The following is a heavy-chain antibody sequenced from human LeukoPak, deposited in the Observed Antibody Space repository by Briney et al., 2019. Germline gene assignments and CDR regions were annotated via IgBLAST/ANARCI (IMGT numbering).Heavy chain of an antibody. D-gene: IGHD3-10*01. V-gene: IGHV3-23*01. CDR2: ISGSGGST. CDR1: GFTFSSYA. Sequence: EGSLRLSCAASGFTFSSYAMSWVRQAPGKGLEWVSAISGSGGSTYYADSVKGRFTISRDNSKNTLYLQMNSLRAEDTAVYYCAKASMVRGVGYYYGMDVWGKGTTVTVSS. J-gene: IGHJ6*04. CDR3: AKASMVRGVGYYYGMDV.